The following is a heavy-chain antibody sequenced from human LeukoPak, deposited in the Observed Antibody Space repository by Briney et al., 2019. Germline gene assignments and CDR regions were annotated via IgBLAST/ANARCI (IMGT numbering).Heavy chain of an antibody. CDR2: ISGSGGRT. Sequence: GGSLRLSCAASGFTFSSYAMSWVRQAPGKGLEWVSAISGSGGRTYYADSVKGRFTISRDNSKNTLYLQMNSLRAEDTAVYYCAKDRSHSGCYDYWGQGTLVTVSS. J-gene: IGHJ4*02. CDR1: GFTFSSYA. D-gene: IGHD6-19*01. CDR3: AKDRSHSGCYDY. V-gene: IGHV3-23*01.